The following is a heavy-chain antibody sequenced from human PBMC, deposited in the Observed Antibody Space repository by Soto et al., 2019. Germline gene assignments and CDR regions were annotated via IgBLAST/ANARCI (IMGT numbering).Heavy chain of an antibody. CDR2: IYHSGRT. CDR3: AVATVYRLDY. CDR1: SDSISSSYW. D-gene: IGHD4-17*01. V-gene: IGHV4-4*02. J-gene: IGHJ4*02. Sequence: QVQLQESGPGLVKPSGTLSLTCAVSSDSISSSYWWNWVRQPPGKGLEWIGEIYHSGRTNYNPSLKSRVTISVDKSKNQFSLEVRSLTAADTAVYYCAVATVYRLDYWGQGTLVTVSS.